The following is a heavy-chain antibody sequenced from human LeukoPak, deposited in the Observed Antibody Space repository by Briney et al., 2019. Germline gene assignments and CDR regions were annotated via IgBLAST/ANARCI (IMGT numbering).Heavy chain of an antibody. D-gene: IGHD3/OR15-3a*01. J-gene: IGHJ3*02. CDR3: ARSEDWLWGWAFDI. V-gene: IGHV3-66*01. Sequence: PGGSLRLSCAASGFTFSSYWMHWVRQAPGKGLEWVSIIYGGGTTDYADSVKGRFTISRDNSKNTLYLQMNSLRAEDTGVYYCARSEDWLWGWAFDIWRQGTMVTVSS. CDR2: IYGGGTT. CDR1: GFTFSSYW.